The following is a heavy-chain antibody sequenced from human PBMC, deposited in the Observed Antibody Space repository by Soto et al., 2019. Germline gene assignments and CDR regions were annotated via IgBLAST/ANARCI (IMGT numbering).Heavy chain of an antibody. CDR2: ISAYNGNT. CDR1: GYTFTSYG. J-gene: IGHJ3*02. V-gene: IGHV1-18*04. CDR3: ARGRERYYDFWSGPSDAFDI. D-gene: IGHD3-3*01. Sequence: ASVKVSCKASGYTFTSYGISWVRQAPGHGLEWMGWISAYNGNTNYAQKLQGRVTMTTDTSTSTAYMELRSLRSDDTAVYYCARGRERYYDFWSGPSDAFDIWGQGTMVTVSS.